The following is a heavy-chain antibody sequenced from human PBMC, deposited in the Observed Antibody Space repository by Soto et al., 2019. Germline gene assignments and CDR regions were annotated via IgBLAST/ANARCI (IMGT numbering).Heavy chain of an antibody. CDR3: ARAPGTTVPSRKGPPYYYYGMDV. CDR2: ISAYNGNT. D-gene: IGHD1-7*01. J-gene: IGHJ6*02. V-gene: IGHV1-18*01. CDR1: GYTFTSYG. Sequence: QVQLVQSGAEVKKPGASVKVSCKASGYTFTSYGISWVRQAPGQGLEWMGWISAYNGNTNYAQKLQGRVTMTTDTSTSTADMELRSLRSDDTAVYYCARAPGTTVPSRKGPPYYYYGMDVWGQGTTVTVSS.